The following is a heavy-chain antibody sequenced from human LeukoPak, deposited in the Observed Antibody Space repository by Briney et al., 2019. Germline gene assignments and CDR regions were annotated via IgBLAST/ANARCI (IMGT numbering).Heavy chain of an antibody. D-gene: IGHD3-22*01. Sequence: SETLSLTCTVSGYSISSGYYWGWIRQPPGKGLDWIGSIYHSGNTYYNPSLKSRVTISVDTSKNQFSLKLSSVTAADTAVYYCATPYYDSSGYPLDYWGQGTLVTVSS. CDR1: GYSISSGYY. CDR3: ATPYYDSSGYPLDY. J-gene: IGHJ4*02. V-gene: IGHV4-38-2*02. CDR2: IYHSGNT.